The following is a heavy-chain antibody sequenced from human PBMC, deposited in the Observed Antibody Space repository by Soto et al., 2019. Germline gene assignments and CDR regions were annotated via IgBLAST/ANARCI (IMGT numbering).Heavy chain of an antibody. J-gene: IGHJ5*02. CDR1: GYTFTNYG. CDR3: ARGVGSGSYYNQYNWFDP. CDR2: INVYNGNT. V-gene: IGHV1-18*01. D-gene: IGHD3-10*01. Sequence: ASVKVSCKASGYTFTNYGISWVRQAPGQGLEWMGWINVYNGNTKYAQKVQGRVTMTTDTSTSTAYMELRSLRSDDTAVYYCARGVGSGSYYNQYNWFDPWGQGTLVTVAS.